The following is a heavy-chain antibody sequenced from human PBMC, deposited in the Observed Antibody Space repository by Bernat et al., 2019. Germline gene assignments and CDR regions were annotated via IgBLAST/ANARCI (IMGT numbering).Heavy chain of an antibody. V-gene: IGHV3-53*01. CDR1: GFTVSSNY. CDR3: ARESSGWYDY. D-gene: IGHD6-19*01. CDR2: IYSDGST. Sequence: EVQLVESGGGLIQPGGSLRLSCAASGFTVSSNYMSWVRQARGKGLEWVPVIYSDGSTYYADSVKGRFTSYRDNYKNTPYLQMNSRRAKDTAVYYCARESSGWYDYWGQGTLVTVSS. J-gene: IGHJ4*02.